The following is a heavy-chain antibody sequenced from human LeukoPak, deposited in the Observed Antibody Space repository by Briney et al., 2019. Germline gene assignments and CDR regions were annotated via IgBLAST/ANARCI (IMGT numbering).Heavy chain of an antibody. CDR1: GGTFSSYA. Sequence: SVKVSCKASGGTFSSYAISWVRQAPGQGLEWMGGIIPIFGTANYAQKFQGRVTITADKSTSTAYMELSSLRSEDTAVYYCARAGIAVAGTDAFDIWGQGTMVTVSS. J-gene: IGHJ3*02. D-gene: IGHD6-19*01. CDR2: IIPIFGTA. CDR3: ARAGIAVAGTDAFDI. V-gene: IGHV1-69*06.